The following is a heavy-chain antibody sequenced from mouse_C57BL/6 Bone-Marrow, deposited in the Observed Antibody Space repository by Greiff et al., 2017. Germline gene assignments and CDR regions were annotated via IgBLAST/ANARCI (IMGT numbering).Heavy chain of an antibody. J-gene: IGHJ2*01. CDR2: ISSGGSYT. V-gene: IGHV5-6*01. Sequence: EVNLVESGGDLVKPGGSLKLSCAASGFTFSSYGMSWVRQTPDKRLEWVATISSGGSYTYYPDSVKGRFTISRDNAKNTLYLQMSSLKSEDTAMYYCARQNWFDYWGQGTTLTVSS. D-gene: IGHD4-1*01. CDR1: GFTFSSYG. CDR3: ARQNWFDY.